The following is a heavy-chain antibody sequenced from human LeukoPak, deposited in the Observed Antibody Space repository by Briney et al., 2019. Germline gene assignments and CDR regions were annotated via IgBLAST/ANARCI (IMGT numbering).Heavy chain of an antibody. CDR2: INHSGST. J-gene: IGHJ5*02. CDR1: GGSFSGYY. CDR3: AQAAAGTRWFDP. Sequence: SETLSLTCAVYGGSFSGYYWSWTRQPPGKGLEWIGEINHSGSTNYNPSLKSRVTISVDTSKNQFSLKLSSVTAADTAVYYCAQAAAGTRWFDPWGQGTLVTVSS. V-gene: IGHV4-34*01. D-gene: IGHD6-13*01.